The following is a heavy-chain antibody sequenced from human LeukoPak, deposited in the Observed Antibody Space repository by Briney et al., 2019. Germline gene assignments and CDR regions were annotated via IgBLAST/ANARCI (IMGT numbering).Heavy chain of an antibody. CDR3: ARDRPNYYGSNGHYYQRNGDH. Sequence: GGSLRLSXAASEFSFTIYAMSWVRQTPGKGLEWVSSITSSGESTYYAGSVKGRFTISRDNSKNTVYLQMNNLRAEDTAVYYCARDRPNYYGSNGHYYQRNGDHWGQGTLVTVSS. CDR2: ITSSGEST. J-gene: IGHJ5*02. V-gene: IGHV3-23*01. CDR1: EFSFTIYA. D-gene: IGHD3-22*01.